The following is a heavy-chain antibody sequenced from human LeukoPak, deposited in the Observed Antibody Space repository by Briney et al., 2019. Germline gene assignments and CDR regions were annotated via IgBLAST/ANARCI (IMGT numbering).Heavy chain of an antibody. V-gene: IGHV4-59*01. CDR1: GGSISSYY. J-gene: IGHJ5*02. CDR3: ARGNLASITIFGVVYNWFDP. D-gene: IGHD3-3*01. CDR2: IYYSGST. Sequence: KPSETLSLTCTVSGGSISSYYWSWIRQPPGKGLEWIGYIYYSGSTNYNPSLKSRVTISVDTSKNQFSLKLSSVTAADTAVYYCARGNLASITIFGVVYNWFDPWGQGTLVTVSS.